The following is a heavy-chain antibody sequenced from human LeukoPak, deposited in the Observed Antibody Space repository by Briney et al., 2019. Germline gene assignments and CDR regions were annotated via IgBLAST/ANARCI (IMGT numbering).Heavy chain of an antibody. CDR2: INTDGSST. CDR3: ARVPRNYDFWSGLFDY. D-gene: IGHD3-3*01. CDR1: GFTFSSYW. J-gene: IGHJ4*02. V-gene: IGHV3-74*01. Sequence: PGGSLRLSCAASGFTFSSYWMHWVRQAPGKGLVWVSRINTDGSSTSYADSVKGRFTISRDNAKNTLYLQMNSLRAGDTAVYYCARVPRNYDFWSGLFDYWGQGTLVTVSS.